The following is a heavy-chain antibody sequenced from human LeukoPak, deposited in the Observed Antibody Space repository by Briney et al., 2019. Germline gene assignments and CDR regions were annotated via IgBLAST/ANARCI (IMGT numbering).Heavy chain of an antibody. Sequence: SETLSLTCTVSGGSISSGGYSWSWIRQPPGQGLEWIGYIYHSGSTYYNPSLKSRVTISVDRSKNQFSLKLSSVTAADTAVYYCARGSGIAAGLVWGQGTLVTVSS. CDR1: GGSISSGGYS. D-gene: IGHD6-25*01. CDR3: ARGSGIAAGLV. CDR2: IYHSGST. V-gene: IGHV4-30-2*01. J-gene: IGHJ4*02.